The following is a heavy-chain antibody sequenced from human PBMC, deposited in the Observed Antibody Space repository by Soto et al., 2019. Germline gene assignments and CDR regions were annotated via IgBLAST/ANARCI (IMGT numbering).Heavy chain of an antibody. CDR1: GYSFTSYW. V-gene: IGHV5-51*01. CDR2: IYPGDSDT. J-gene: IGHJ6*02. D-gene: IGHD2-2*01. CDR3: AKLAGYCSGTSCYGHYAMDV. Sequence: GESLKISCKGSGYSFTSYWIGWVRQMPGKGLEWMGIIYPGDSDTRYSPSFQGQVTISADKSISTAYLQWSSLKASDTAVYYCAKLAGYCSGTSCYGHYAMDVWGQGTTVTVSS.